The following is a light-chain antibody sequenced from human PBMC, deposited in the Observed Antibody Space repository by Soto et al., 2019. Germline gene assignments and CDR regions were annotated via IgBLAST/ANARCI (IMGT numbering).Light chain of an antibody. CDR2: GAS. CDR1: QSVSSSY. V-gene: IGKV3-20*01. CDR3: QQYGSSPSGK. J-gene: IGKJ1*01. Sequence: EIVLTQSPGTLSLSTGERASLSCRASQSVSSSYLAWYQQKPGQAPRLLIYGASSRATGIPDRFSGSGSGTDFTLTIRRLEPEDFAVYYCQQYGSSPSGKCGQGNTGDIK.